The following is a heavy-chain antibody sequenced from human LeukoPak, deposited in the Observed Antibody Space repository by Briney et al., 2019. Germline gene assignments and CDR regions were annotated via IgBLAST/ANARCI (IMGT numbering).Heavy chain of an antibody. D-gene: IGHD3-22*01. CDR3: AKRGVNYYDSSGYYYPYFDY. J-gene: IGHJ4*02. CDR1: GFTFSSYA. V-gene: IGHV3-23*01. Sequence: PGGSLRLSCAASGFTFSSYAMSWVRQAPGKGLEWVSAISGSGGSTYYADSVKGRFTTSRDNSKNTLYLQMNSLRAEDTAVYYCAKRGVNYYDSSGYYYPYFDYWGQGTLVTVSS. CDR2: ISGSGGST.